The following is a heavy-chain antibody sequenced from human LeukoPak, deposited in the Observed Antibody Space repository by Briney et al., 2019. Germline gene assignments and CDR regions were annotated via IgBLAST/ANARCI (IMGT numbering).Heavy chain of an antibody. Sequence: PSETLSLTCSVSGDSITGYYWGWIRQPPGKGLEWIGNIYYTGNTYYNSSLKSRVTISLDTSKNQFSLKVISMTAADTAAYYCARERREQLLPPYTRLVTYFDYWGQGTLVTVSS. V-gene: IGHV4-39*07. CDR1: GDSITGYY. CDR3: ARERREQLLPPYTRLVTYFDY. CDR2: IYYTGNT. J-gene: IGHJ4*02. D-gene: IGHD1-26*01.